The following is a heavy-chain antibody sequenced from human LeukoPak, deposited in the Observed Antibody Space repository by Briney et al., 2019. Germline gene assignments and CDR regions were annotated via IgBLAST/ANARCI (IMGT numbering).Heavy chain of an antibody. CDR3: ARSNGWLIDY. CDR2: MKQDGTEK. J-gene: IGHJ4*02. V-gene: IGHV3-7*01. Sequence: GGSLRLSCAASGFTFSTFWMNWVRQAPGKGLEWVANMKQDGTEKNYVDSVKGRFTISRDNAKSSLYLQMNSLRAEDTAVYYCARSNGWLIDYWGQGTLVAVSS. CDR1: GFTFSTFW. D-gene: IGHD6-19*01.